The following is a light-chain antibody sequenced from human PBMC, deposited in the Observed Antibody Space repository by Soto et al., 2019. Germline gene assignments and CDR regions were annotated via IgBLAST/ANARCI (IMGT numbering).Light chain of an antibody. Sequence: IQMTQSPSSLYASVGDRVTITCRASHGISNYLAWFQQKPWKAPKSLIYDASSLQSGVPSKFSGSGSGTDFTLTISSLQPEDFATLYCQQYNSYPRTFGQGTKVEIK. CDR3: QQYNSYPRT. CDR1: HGISNY. V-gene: IGKV1-16*02. CDR2: DAS. J-gene: IGKJ1*01.